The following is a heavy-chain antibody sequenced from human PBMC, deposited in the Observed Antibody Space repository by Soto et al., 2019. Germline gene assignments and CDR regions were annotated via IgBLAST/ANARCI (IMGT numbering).Heavy chain of an antibody. J-gene: IGHJ3*02. CDR1: GYTFTGYY. V-gene: IGHV1-2*04. Sequence: GASVKVSCKASGYTFTGYYMHWVRQAPGQGLEWMGWINPNSGGTNYAQKFQGWVTMTRDTSISTAYMELSRLRSDDTAVYYCARDKTALKVGFFPPDEFDSWGQGTRVTVAS. CDR2: INPNSGGT. D-gene: IGHD1-26*01. CDR3: ARDKTALKVGFFPPDEFDS.